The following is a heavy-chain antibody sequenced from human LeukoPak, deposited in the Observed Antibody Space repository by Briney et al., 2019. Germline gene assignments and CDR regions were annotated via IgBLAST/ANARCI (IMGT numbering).Heavy chain of an antibody. V-gene: IGHV4-59*12. CDR3: ARGRRFGDLLYVYYFDY. CDR2: IYYSGSA. Sequence: PSETLSLTCTVSGGSFSTYYWSWIRQPPGKGLEWIGYIYYSGSADYNPSLKSRVTMSLDTPKNQFSLKLSSVTAADTAVYYCARGRRFGDLLYVYYFDYWGQGTLVTVSS. J-gene: IGHJ4*02. D-gene: IGHD3-10*01. CDR1: GGSFSTYY.